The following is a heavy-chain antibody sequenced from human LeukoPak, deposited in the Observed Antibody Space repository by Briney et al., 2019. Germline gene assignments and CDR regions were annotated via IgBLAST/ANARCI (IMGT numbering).Heavy chain of an antibody. CDR3: ARVEWELYYFDY. Sequence: PGGSLRLSCAASGFTFSSYWMHWVRQAPGKGLEWVSRINIDGSTTNYAGSVKGRFTISRDNAKNSLFLQMNSLRVDDSAVYYCARVEWELYYFDYWGQGTLVTVSS. CDR1: GFTFSSYW. D-gene: IGHD1-26*01. V-gene: IGHV3-74*01. J-gene: IGHJ4*02. CDR2: INIDGSTT.